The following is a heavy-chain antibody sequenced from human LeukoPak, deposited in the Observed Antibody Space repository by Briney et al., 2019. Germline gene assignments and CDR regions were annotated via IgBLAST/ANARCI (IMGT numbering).Heavy chain of an antibody. D-gene: IGHD3-16*01. CDR3: ARGEYDYAWGSYSPNAFAM. CDR2: INHSGST. V-gene: IGHV4-34*01. J-gene: IGHJ3*02. CDR1: GGSFSGYY. Sequence: TSETLSLTCAVYGGSFSGYYWSWIRQPPGKGLGWIGEINHSGSTNYNPSLKSRVTISVDTSKNQFSLKLSSVTAADTALYYCARGEYDYAWGSYSPNAFAMWGQGTMVTVSS.